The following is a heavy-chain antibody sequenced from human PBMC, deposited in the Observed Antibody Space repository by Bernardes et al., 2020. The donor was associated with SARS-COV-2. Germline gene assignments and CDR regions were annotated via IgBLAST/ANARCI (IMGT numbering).Heavy chain of an antibody. Sequence: GGSLRLSCAASGFTFNIYGIHWVRQAPGKGLEWVTIISFDGSNKHYAASVKGRFTISRDNSKNTVYLQMDSLRIEDTAVYYCAKDQSATYQVGARYYGLDVWGQGTTVTVSS. J-gene: IGHJ6*02. CDR2: ISFDGSNK. CDR1: GFTFNIYG. V-gene: IGHV3-30*18. D-gene: IGHD2-2*01. CDR3: AKDQSATYQVGARYYGLDV.